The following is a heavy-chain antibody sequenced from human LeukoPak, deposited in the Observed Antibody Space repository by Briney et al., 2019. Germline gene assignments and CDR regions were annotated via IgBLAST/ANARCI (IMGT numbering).Heavy chain of an antibody. CDR3: ARVEYSGWNLEY. V-gene: IGHV3-7*01. D-gene: IGHD5-12*01. CDR2: INQGGSVQ. J-gene: IGHJ4*02. Sequence: GGSLRLSCAASGFTFRSYWMSWVRQAPGKGLEWVANINQGGSVQYYMDSVKGRFTISRDDAKNSLYVQMNSLRDDDTAVYYCARVEYSGWNLEYWGQGTLVTVSS. CDR1: GFTFRSYW.